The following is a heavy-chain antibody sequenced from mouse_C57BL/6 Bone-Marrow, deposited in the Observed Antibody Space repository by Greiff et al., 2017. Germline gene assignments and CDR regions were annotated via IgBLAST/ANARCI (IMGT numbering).Heavy chain of an antibody. J-gene: IGHJ3*01. CDR1: GYTFTSYG. V-gene: IGHV1-81*01. CDR3: ARSDGYRFAY. Sequence: VQLQESGAELARPGASVKLSCKASGYTFTSYGISWVKQRTGQGLEWIGEIYPRSGNTYYNEKFKGKATLTADKSSSTAYMELRSLTSEDSAVYFCARSDGYRFAYWGQGTLVTFS. D-gene: IGHD2-3*01. CDR2: IYPRSGNT.